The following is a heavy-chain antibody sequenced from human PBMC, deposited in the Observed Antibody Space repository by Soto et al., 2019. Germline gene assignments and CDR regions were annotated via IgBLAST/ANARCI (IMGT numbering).Heavy chain of an antibody. V-gene: IGHV1-3*01. CDR2: INAGNGNT. D-gene: IGHD3-22*01. J-gene: IGHJ4*02. CDR3: SRPAIKSDSSGYWPYY. CDR1: GYTFTSYA. Sequence: GASVKVSCKASGYTFTSYAMHWVRQAPGQRLEWMGWINAGNGNTKYSQKFQGRVTITRDTSASTAYMELSSLRSEDTAVYYCSRPAIKSDSSGYWPYYWGQGAMVTVSS.